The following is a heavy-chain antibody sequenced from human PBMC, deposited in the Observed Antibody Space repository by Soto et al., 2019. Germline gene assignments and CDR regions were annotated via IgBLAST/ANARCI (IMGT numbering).Heavy chain of an antibody. CDR2: VHISGHS. Sequence: SETLSLTCTLSGGSVRAPDWWNWVRQSPAKGLEWIAEVHISGHSNYNPSLRSRVSVSIDSSKNQFYLNLNSVTAADTAIYYCARVRQGCSANNCYFDPWGQGTQVTVSS. CDR3: ARVRQGCSANNCYFDP. J-gene: IGHJ5*01. CDR1: GGSVRAPDW. V-gene: IGHV4-4*02. D-gene: IGHD1-1*01.